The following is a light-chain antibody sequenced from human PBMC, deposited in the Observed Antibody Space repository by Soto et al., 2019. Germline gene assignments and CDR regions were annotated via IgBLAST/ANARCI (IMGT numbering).Light chain of an antibody. Sequence: IQLTQSPSSLSASVGDRVTITCRASQDISGYVAWYQQRPGRAPQLLIYAASALQTGVPSRFSGSGSGTDFPLTITSLQPEDFGTYYCQHPKWAFGQGTTVDI. J-gene: IGKJ1*01. CDR2: AAS. V-gene: IGKV1-9*01. CDR3: QHPKWA. CDR1: QDISGY.